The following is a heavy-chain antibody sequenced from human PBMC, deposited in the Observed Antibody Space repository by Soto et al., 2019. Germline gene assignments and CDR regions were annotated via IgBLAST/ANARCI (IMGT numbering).Heavy chain of an antibody. CDR3: ARARRDSIAARYYYYYMAV. J-gene: IGHJ6*03. CDR2: ISAYNGNT. D-gene: IGHD6-6*01. Sequence: ASVKVSCKASGYTFTSYGISWVRQAPGQGLEWMGWISAYNGNTNYAQKPQGRVTMTTDTSTSTAYMELRSLRSDDTAVYYCARARRDSIAARYYYYYMAVWGKGTTVTVSS. V-gene: IGHV1-18*01. CDR1: GYTFTSYG.